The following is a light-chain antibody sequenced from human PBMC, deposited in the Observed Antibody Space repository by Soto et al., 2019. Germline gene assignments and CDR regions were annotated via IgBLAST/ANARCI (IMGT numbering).Light chain of an antibody. CDR3: QQYGTSPFN. CDR1: QSVSSSY. CDR2: GAS. J-gene: IGKJ4*01. V-gene: IGKV3-20*01. Sequence: EIVLTQSPGTLSLSPGERATLSCRASQSVSSSYLAWYQQKPGQAPRLLIYGASSRATGIPDRFSGSGSGTDFNLTISRLEPEDFGVYYCQQYGTSPFNFGGGTKVEIK.